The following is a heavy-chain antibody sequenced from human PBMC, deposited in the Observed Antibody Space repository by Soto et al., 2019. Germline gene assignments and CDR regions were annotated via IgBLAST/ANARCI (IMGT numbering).Heavy chain of an antibody. CDR1: GFTFSSYG. D-gene: IGHD1-26*01. CDR3: AKDSSGATRSYYYGMDV. J-gene: IGHJ6*02. CDR2: ISYDGSNK. Sequence: SGGSLRLSCAASGFTFSSYGMHWVRQAPGKGLEWVAVISYDGSNKYYADSVKGRFTISRDNSKNTLYLQMNSLRAEDTAVYYCAKDSSGATRSYYYGMDVWGQGTTVTAP. V-gene: IGHV3-30*18.